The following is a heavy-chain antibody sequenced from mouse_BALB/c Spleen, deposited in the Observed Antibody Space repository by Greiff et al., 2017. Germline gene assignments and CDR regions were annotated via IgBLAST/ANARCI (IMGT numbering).Heavy chain of an antibody. J-gene: IGHJ4*01. V-gene: IGHV5-15*02. Sequence: EVKLVESGGGLVQPGGSLKLSCAASGFTFSDYGMAWVRQAPGKGPEWVAFISNLAYSIYYADTVTGRFTISRENAKNTLYLEMSSLRSEDTAMYYCARDRGSSYAMDYWGQGTSVTVSS. CDR3: ARDRGSSYAMDY. CDR2: ISNLAYSI. CDR1: GFTFSDYG. D-gene: IGHD3-1*01.